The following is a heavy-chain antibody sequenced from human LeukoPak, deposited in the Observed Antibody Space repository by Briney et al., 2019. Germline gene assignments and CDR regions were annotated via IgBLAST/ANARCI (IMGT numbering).Heavy chain of an antibody. J-gene: IGHJ4*02. D-gene: IGHD1-26*01. CDR2: ISYDGSNK. CDR1: GFTFSSYA. V-gene: IGHV3-30*03. CDR3: ATRVGADFDY. Sequence: PGGSLRLSCAASGFTFSSYAMTWVRQAPGKGLEWVALISYDGSNKYYADSVKGRFTISRDNSKNTLYLQMNSLRAEDTAVYYCATRVGADFDYWGQGTLVTVSS.